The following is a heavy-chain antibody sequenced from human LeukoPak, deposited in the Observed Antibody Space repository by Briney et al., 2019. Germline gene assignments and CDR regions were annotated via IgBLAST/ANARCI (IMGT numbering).Heavy chain of an antibody. J-gene: IGHJ4*02. D-gene: IGHD6-6*01. V-gene: IGHV3-30*02. CDR3: ASLIAARLYYFDY. CDR1: GFTFSSYD. Sequence: PGGSLRLSCAASGFTFSSYDMHWVRQAPGKGLEWVAFIRYDGSNKYYADSVKGRFTISRDNSKNTLYLQMNSLRAEDTAVYYCASLIAARLYYFDYWGQGTLVTVSS. CDR2: IRYDGSNK.